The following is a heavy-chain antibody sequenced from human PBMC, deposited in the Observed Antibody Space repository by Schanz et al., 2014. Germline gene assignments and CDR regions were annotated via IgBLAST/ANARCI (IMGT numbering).Heavy chain of an antibody. V-gene: IGHV3-21*01. Sequence: AQLVESGGGLVQPGGSLRLSCAASRIIFGTYSMNWIRQTPKGLEWVSSINSRSNFIYYADSVKGRFTISRDNAKNSLDRQMNSLRAEDTAVYYCAGAVATIRADSFDIWGQGTMVAVSS. CDR1: RIIFGTYS. D-gene: IGHD5-12*01. J-gene: IGHJ3*02. CDR2: INSRSNFI. CDR3: AGAVATIRADSFDI.